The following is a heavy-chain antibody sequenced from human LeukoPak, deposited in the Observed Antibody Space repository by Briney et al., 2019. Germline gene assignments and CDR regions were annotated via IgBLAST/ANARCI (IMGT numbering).Heavy chain of an antibody. V-gene: IGHV1-69*06. CDR3: ARSGDSSGYYYV. D-gene: IGHD3-22*01. J-gene: IGHJ4*02. CDR2: IIPIFGTA. CDR1: GGTFISYA. Sequence: SVKVSCKASGGTFISYAISWVRQAPGQRFEWMGGIIPIFGTANYAQKFQGRVTITADKSTSTAYMELSSLRSEDTAVYYCARSGDSSGYYYVWGQGTLVTVSS.